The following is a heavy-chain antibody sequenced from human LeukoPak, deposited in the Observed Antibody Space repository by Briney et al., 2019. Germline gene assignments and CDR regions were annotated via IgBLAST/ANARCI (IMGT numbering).Heavy chain of an antibody. D-gene: IGHD2-2*01. V-gene: IGHV4-4*07. CDR1: GGSISSYY. CDR3: ARVSRGCSSTSCSNWFDP. Sequence: SETLSLTCTVSGGSISSYYWSWIRQPAGKGLEWIGRIYTSGSTNYNPSLKSRVTMSVDTSKNQFSLKLSSVTVADTAVYYCARVSRGCSSTSCSNWFDPWGQGTLVTVSS. CDR2: IYTSGST. J-gene: IGHJ5*02.